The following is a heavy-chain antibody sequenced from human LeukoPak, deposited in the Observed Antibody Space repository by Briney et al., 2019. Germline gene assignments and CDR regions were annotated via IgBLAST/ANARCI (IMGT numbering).Heavy chain of an antibody. CDR1: GVTHSDYA. D-gene: IGHD3-10*01. J-gene: IGHJ3*02. CDR2: ISGSGGST. Sequence: PGGSLRLSCVASGVTHSDYAMTWVRQAPGKGLEWVSSISGSGGSTYYADSVKGRFTVSRDNSKNTLYLQMNSLRAEDTAVYFCAKDASGSFTDAFDIWGQGTMVTVSS. CDR3: AKDASGSFTDAFDI. V-gene: IGHV3-23*01.